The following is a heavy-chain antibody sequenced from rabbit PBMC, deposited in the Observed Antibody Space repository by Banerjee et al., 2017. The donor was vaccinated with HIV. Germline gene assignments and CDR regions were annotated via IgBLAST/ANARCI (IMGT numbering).Heavy chain of an antibody. CDR3: ARDPYILNPNVLNL. V-gene: IGHV1S45*01. CDR1: GFSFSDSYW. Sequence: QEQLEESGGDLVKPGASLTLTCTASGFSFSDSYWMCWVRQAPGQGLEWIGCIYTSGSSTTYYATWAKGRFTTSKTSSTTVTLQMTSLTVADTATYFCARDPYILNPNVLNLWGQGTLVTVS. J-gene: IGHJ3*01. CDR2: IYTSGSSTT. D-gene: IGHD1-1*01.